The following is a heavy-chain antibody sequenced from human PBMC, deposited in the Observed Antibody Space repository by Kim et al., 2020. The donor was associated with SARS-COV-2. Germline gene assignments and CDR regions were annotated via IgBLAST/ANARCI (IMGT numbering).Heavy chain of an antibody. V-gene: IGHV4-34*01. CDR3: ARRLSNTSGWGSHYCDL. D-gene: IGHD3-10*01. CDR1: GGSFSGYY. J-gene: IGHJ2*01. Sequence: SETLSLTCAVYGGSFSGYYWSWIRQPPGKGLAWIGEINHRGRTNYNPSLKSRVTISVDTSKNQFSLKLTSVTAADTAVYYCARRLSNTSGWGSHYCDLW. CDR2: INHRGRT.